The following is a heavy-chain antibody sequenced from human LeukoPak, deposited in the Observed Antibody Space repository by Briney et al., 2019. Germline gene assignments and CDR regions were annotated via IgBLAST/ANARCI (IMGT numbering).Heavy chain of an antibody. D-gene: IGHD5-12*01. CDR2: IYTSGST. Sequence: SETLSLTCTVSGGSISSGSYYWSWIRQPAGKGLEWIGRIYTSGSTNYNPSLKSRVTISVDTSKNQFSLKLSSVTAADTAVYYCARDRGIVADGALDIWGQGKMVTVSS. V-gene: IGHV4-61*02. CDR3: ARDRGIVADGALDI. CDR1: GGSISSGSYY. J-gene: IGHJ3*02.